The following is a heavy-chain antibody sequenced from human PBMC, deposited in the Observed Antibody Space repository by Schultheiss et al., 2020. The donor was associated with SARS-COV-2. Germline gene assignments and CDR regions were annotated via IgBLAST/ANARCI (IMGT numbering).Heavy chain of an antibody. CDR2: INWNGGST. CDR1: GFTFDDYG. J-gene: IGHJ2*01. D-gene: IGHD2-2*01. CDR3: ARARYCSSTSCLLYFDL. Sequence: GGSLRLSCAASGFTFDDYGMSWVRQAPGKGLEWVSGINWNGGSTGYADSVKGRFTISRDNAKNSLYLQMNSLRAEDTALYYCARARYCSSTSCLLYFDLWGRGTLVTVSS. V-gene: IGHV3-20*04.